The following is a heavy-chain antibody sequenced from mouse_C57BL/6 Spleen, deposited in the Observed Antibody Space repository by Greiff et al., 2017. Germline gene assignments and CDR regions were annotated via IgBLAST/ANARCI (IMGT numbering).Heavy chain of an antibody. CDR1: GFNIKDYY. J-gene: IGHJ3*01. CDR3: TTGLYYGKDWFAY. V-gene: IGHV14-1*01. Sequence: EVQLQQSGAELVRPGASVKLSCTASGFNIKDYYMHWVKQRPEQGLEWIGRIDPEDGDTEYAPKFQGKATMTADTSSNTAYLQLSSLTSEDTAVYYCTTGLYYGKDWFAYWGQGTLVTVSA. D-gene: IGHD2-1*01. CDR2: IDPEDGDT.